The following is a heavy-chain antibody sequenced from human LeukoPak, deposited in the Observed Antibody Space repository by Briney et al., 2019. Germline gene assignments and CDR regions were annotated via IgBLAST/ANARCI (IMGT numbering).Heavy chain of an antibody. CDR1: GFTFSSYA. V-gene: IGHV3-23*01. CDR2: ISGSGGST. CDR3: AKSGYYDSSGYYQEYIQH. Sequence: GGSLRLSCAASGFTFSSYAMSWVRQAPGKGLEWVSAISGSGGSTYYADSVKGRFTISRDNSKNTLYLQMNSLRAGDTAVYYCAKSGYYDSSGYYQEYIQHWGQGTLVTVSS. D-gene: IGHD3-22*01. J-gene: IGHJ1*01.